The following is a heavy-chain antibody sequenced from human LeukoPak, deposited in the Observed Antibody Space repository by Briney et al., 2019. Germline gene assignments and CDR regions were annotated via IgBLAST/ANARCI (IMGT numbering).Heavy chain of an antibody. J-gene: IGHJ4*02. D-gene: IGHD2-21*02. V-gene: IGHV3-23*01. CDR3: AKDRVRVVVTACFDY. Sequence: PGGSLRLSCAASGFTFSSSAMSWVRQAPGKGLEWVSNISGSGSGGSTYYADSVKGRFTISRDNSKNTLYLQMNSLRAEDTAVYYCAKDRVRVVVTACFDYWGQGTLVTVSS. CDR2: ISGSGSGGST. CDR1: GFTFSSSA.